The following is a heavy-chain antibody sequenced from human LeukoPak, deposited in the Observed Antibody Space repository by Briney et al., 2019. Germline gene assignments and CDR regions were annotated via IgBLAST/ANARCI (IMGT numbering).Heavy chain of an antibody. Sequence: GRSLRLSCAVSGFTFDDYAMHWVRQVPGKGLEWVSGINWNSDSIGYVDSVKGRFTISRDNAKNSLYLQMNSLRAEDTAVYYCARDWRYYGSGAASYWGQGTLVTVSS. J-gene: IGHJ4*02. CDR1: GFTFDDYA. D-gene: IGHD3-10*01. CDR2: INWNSDSI. V-gene: IGHV3-9*01. CDR3: ARDWRYYGSGAASY.